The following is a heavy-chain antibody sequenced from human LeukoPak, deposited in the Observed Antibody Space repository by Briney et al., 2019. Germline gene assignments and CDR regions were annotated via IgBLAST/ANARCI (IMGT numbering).Heavy chain of an antibody. J-gene: IGHJ4*02. CDR2: ISYDGSNK. CDR1: GFTFSSYV. CDR3: ARARDVDTALDY. D-gene: IGHD5-18*01. Sequence: PGRSLRLSCAASGFTFSSYVMHWVRQAPGKGLEWVAVISYDGSNKYYADSVKGRFTISRDNSKNTLYLQMNSLRAEDTAVYYCARARDVDTALDYWGQGTLVTVSS. V-gene: IGHV3-30-3*01.